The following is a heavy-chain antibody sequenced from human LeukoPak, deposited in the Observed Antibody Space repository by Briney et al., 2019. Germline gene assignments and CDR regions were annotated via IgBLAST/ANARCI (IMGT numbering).Heavy chain of an antibody. CDR3: ARGDDKSHVRSSGYYRVGYYFDY. J-gene: IGHJ4*02. V-gene: IGHV4-34*01. D-gene: IGHD3-22*01. CDR2: INHSGST. Sequence: SETLSLTCAVYGGSFSGYYWSWIRQPPGKGLEWIGEINHSGSTNYNPSLKSRVTISVDTSKNQFSLKLSSVTAADTAVYYCARGDDKSHVRSSGYYRVGYYFDYWGQGTLVTVSS. CDR1: GGSFSGYY.